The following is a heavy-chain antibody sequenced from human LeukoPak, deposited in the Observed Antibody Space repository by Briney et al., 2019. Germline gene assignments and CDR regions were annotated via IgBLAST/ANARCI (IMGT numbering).Heavy chain of an antibody. CDR1: GGTFKSNG. V-gene: IGHV1-69*01. CDR3: ARHTLYGSGSYGRIDY. J-gene: IGHJ4*02. CDR2: IIPMFGAT. D-gene: IGHD3-10*01. Sequence: GSSVKVSCKASGGTFKSNGVNWVRQAPGQGLEWVGGIIPMFGATNHAQKVQGRVTISADESTGTVYMELSSLRSEDTAVYYCARHTLYGSGSYGRIDYWGQGTLVTVSS.